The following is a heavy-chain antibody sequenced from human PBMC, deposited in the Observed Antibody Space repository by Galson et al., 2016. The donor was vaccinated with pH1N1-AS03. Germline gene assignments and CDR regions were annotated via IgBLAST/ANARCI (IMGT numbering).Heavy chain of an antibody. Sequence: LRLSCAASGFTFSSYAMSWVRQAPGQGLEWVSAIAGGVVTTYYADAVKARCSISRDNSKNTLYLRINSLRAEDTAIYYCAKLSLGYCAYWGPGTLVTVSS. V-gene: IGHV3-23*01. D-gene: IGHD2-15*01. CDR2: IAGGVVTT. CDR3: AKLSLGYCAY. CDR1: GFTFSSYA. J-gene: IGHJ4*02.